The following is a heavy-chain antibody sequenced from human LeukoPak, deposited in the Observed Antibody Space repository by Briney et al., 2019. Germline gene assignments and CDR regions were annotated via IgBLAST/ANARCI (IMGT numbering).Heavy chain of an antibody. CDR3: ARGASTDAGWFDP. CDR2: INSDGSST. J-gene: IGHJ5*02. V-gene: IGHV3-74*01. Sequence: GGSLRLSCAASGFTFSTYWMHWVRQAPGKGLVWVSRINSDGSSTTYADSAKGRFTISRDNAKNTLFLQMNSLRVEDTAVYYCARGASTDAGWFDPWGQGTLVTVSS. D-gene: IGHD2-2*01. CDR1: GFTFSTYW.